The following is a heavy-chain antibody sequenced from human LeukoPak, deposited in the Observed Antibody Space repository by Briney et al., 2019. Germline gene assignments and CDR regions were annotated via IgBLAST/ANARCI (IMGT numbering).Heavy chain of an antibody. CDR1: GGSISSYY. CDR2: IYYSGST. J-gene: IGHJ4*02. CDR3: ARESWSAFDY. V-gene: IGHV4-59*01. D-gene: IGHD6-13*01. Sequence: PSETLSLTCTVSGGSISSYYWSWIRQPPGKGLEWIGYIYYSGSTNYNPSLKSRVTISVDTSKNQSSLKPSSVTAADTAVYYCARESWSAFDYWGQGTLVTVSS.